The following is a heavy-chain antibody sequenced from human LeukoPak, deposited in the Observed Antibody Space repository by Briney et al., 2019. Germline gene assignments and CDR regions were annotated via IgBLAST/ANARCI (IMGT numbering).Heavy chain of an antibody. Sequence: SETLSLTCTVSGGSISGSSYFWGWIRQPPGTGLEWIGSIYYSGSTYYNPSLKSRVTISVDTSKNQFSLKLSSVTAADTAVYYCARHRYCGGDCYLIDYWGQGTLVTVSS. CDR3: ARHRYCGGDCYLIDY. CDR1: GGSISGSSYF. V-gene: IGHV4-39*01. J-gene: IGHJ4*02. CDR2: IYYSGST. D-gene: IGHD2-21*02.